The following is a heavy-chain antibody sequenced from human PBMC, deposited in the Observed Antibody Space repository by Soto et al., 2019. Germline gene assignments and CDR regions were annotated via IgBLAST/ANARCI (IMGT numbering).Heavy chain of an antibody. CDR3: ASGGSGSYYTNWFDP. CDR1: GGTFSSYA. J-gene: IGHJ5*02. D-gene: IGHD3-10*01. V-gene: IGHV1-69*06. CDR2: IIPIFGTA. Sequence: SVKVSCKASGGTFSSYAISWVRQAPGQGLEWMGGIIPIFGTANYAQKFQGRVTITAGKSTSTAYMELSSLRSEDTAVYYCASGGSGSYYTNWFDPWGQGTLVTVSS.